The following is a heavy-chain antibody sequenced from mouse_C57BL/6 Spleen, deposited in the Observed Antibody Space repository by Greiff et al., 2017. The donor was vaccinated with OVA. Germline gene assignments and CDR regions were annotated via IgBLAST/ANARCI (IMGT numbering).Heavy chain of an antibody. CDR2: INPNNGGT. CDR3: ARWTITTVVARGAMDY. CDR1: GYTFTDYY. V-gene: IGHV1-26*01. J-gene: IGHJ4*01. D-gene: IGHD1-1*01. Sequence: EVQLQQSGPELVKPGASVKISCKASGYTFTDYYMNWVKQSHGKSLEWIGDINPNNGGTSYNQKFKGKATLTVDKSSSTAYMELRSLTSEDSAVYYCARWTITTVVARGAMDYWGQGTSVTVSS.